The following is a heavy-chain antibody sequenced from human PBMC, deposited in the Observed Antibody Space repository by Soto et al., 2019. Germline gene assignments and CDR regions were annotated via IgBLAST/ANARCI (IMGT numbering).Heavy chain of an antibody. Sequence: GGSLRLSCAASGFTFSSYEMNWVRQAPGKGLEWVSYISSSGSTIYYADPVKGRFTISRDNAKNSLYLQMNSLRAEDTAVYYCARDTPVEYSSSSPSGMDVWGQGTTVTVSS. J-gene: IGHJ6*02. CDR2: ISSSGSTI. D-gene: IGHD6-6*01. CDR1: GFTFSSYE. V-gene: IGHV3-48*03. CDR3: ARDTPVEYSSSSPSGMDV.